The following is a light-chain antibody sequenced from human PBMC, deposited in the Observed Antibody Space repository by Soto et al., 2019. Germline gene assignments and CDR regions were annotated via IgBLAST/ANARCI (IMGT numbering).Light chain of an antibody. V-gene: IGKV3-20*01. Sequence: EIGLTQSPGTLSLSPGERATLSCRASQRVGSKFLAWYQQKPGQAPRLLIYGASSRATGIPDRFGGSGSGTDFTLTISRLEPEDFAVYYCQQHGSSPSTFGQGTRLEIK. CDR2: GAS. J-gene: IGKJ5*01. CDR1: QRVGSKF. CDR3: QQHGSSPST.